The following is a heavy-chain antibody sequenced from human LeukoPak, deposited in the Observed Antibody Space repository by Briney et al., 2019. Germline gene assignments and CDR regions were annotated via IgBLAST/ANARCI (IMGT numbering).Heavy chain of an antibody. CDR2: IWYDGSEK. V-gene: IGHV3-33*01. CDR3: ARDGYYGSGRPFDY. CDR1: GFNFNDSG. J-gene: IGHJ4*02. Sequence: GRSPRLSCAASGFNFNDSGMHWVRQAPGKGLEWVAVIWYDGSEKYYADSVKGRLTISRDNSKNTLYLQMNSLRADDTAVYYCARDGYYGSGRPFDYWGQGALVSASS. D-gene: IGHD3-10*01.